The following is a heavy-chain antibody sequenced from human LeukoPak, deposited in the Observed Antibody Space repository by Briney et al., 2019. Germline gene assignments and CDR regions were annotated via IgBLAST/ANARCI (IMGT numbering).Heavy chain of an antibody. D-gene: IGHD6-19*01. V-gene: IGHV3-21*01. CDR3: ARDLAVAGHFDY. CDR2: ISSSSSYI. Sequence: GGSLRLSCAASGFIFSSYSMNWVRQAPGKGLEWVSSISSSSSYIYYADSVKGRFTISRDNAKNSLYLQMDSLRAEDTAVYYCARDLAVAGHFDYWGQGTLVTVSS. CDR1: GFIFSSYS. J-gene: IGHJ4*02.